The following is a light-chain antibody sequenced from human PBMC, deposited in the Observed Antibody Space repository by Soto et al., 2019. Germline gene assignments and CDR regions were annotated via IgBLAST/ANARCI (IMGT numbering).Light chain of an antibody. CDR1: SSNIGTSS. CDR3: AAWDDSLNGHV. V-gene: IGLV1-44*01. J-gene: IGLJ1*01. CDR2: TTN. Sequence: QSVLTQPHSASGTPGQRVTISCSGSSSNIGTSSVHWFQQLPGTALKLLISTTNQRPSGVPERFSGSKSGTSASLAISGLQSEDEADYYCAAWDDSLNGHVFGTGTKLTVL.